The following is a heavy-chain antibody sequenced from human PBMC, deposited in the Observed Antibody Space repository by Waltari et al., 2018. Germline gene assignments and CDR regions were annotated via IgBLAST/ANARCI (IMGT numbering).Heavy chain of an antibody. CDR1: GGTFSSYT. V-gene: IGHV1-69*02. Sequence: QVQLVQSGAEVKKPGSSVKVSCKASGGTFSSYTISWVRQAPGQGLEWMGRIITILGIANYEKKFQGRVTITADKSTSTDYMELSSLRSEETAVYYCARHPIAVAGAFDIWGQGTMVTVSS. J-gene: IGHJ3*02. D-gene: IGHD6-19*01. CDR2: IITILGIA. CDR3: ARHPIAVAGAFDI.